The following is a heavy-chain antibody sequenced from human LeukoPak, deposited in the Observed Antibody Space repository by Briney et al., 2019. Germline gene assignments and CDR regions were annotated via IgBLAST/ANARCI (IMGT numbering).Heavy chain of an antibody. CDR2: ISYDGSNK. D-gene: IGHD5-12*01. J-gene: IGHJ4*02. CDR1: GFTFSSYA. Sequence: GGSLRLSCAASGFTFSSYAMHWVRQAPGKGLEWVAVISYDGSNKYYADSVKGRFTISRDISKNTPYLQMNSLRAEDTAVYYCASVTIVATYFDYWGQGTLVTVSS. V-gene: IGHV3-30-3*01. CDR3: ASVTIVATYFDY.